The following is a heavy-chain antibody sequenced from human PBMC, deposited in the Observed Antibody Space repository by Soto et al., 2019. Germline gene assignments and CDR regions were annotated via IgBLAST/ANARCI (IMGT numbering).Heavy chain of an antibody. J-gene: IGHJ6*02. CDR2: IWYDGSNK. CDR1: GFTFSSYG. V-gene: IGHV3-33*01. D-gene: IGHD2-2*03. CDR3: ARDRGYCSSTSCPYYYYYGMDV. Sequence: PGGSLRLSCAASGFTFSSYGMHWVRQAPGKGLEWVAVIWYDGSNKYYADSVKGRFTISRDNSKNTLYLQMNSLRAEDTAVYYCARDRGYCSSTSCPYYYYYGMDVWGQGTTVTVSS.